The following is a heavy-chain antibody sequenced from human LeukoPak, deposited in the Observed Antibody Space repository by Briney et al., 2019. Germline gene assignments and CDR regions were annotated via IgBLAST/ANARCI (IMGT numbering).Heavy chain of an antibody. Sequence: GGSLRLSCTASGFTFGDYDMSWVRQAPGKGLEWVGCIRSKAYGGTKEYAASVKGRITISRDYSKSIAYLQMSSLKTEDTAVYYGTREGSSWYPNFDCWGQGTLVTVSS. CDR3: TREGSSWYPNFDC. D-gene: IGHD6-13*01. V-gene: IGHV3-49*04. CDR2: IRSKAYGGTK. J-gene: IGHJ4*02. CDR1: GFTFGDYD.